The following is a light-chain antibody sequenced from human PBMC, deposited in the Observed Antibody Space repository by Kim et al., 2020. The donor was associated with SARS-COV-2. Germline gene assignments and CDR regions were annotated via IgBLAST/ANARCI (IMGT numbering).Light chain of an antibody. Sequence: ASVGDRVTITCRSRQDIRNDLGWYQQNRERAPKRLIYGASSLQSGVPSRFRGSGSGTEFTLSISSVQPEYFATYFCLQHSTYPITFGQGTRLEIK. V-gene: IGKV1-17*01. CDR2: GAS. J-gene: IGKJ5*01. CDR3: LQHSTYPIT. CDR1: QDIRND.